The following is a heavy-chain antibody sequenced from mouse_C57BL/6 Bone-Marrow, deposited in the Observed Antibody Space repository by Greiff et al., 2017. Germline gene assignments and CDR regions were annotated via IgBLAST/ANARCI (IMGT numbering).Heavy chain of an antibody. CDR3: ARWSPFAY. CDR1: GFTFSDYG. J-gene: IGHJ3*01. CDR2: ISSGSSTI. D-gene: IGHD1-1*02. Sequence: EVKVVESGGGLVKPGGSLKLPCAASGFTFSDYGMHWVRQAPEKGLEWVAYISSGSSTIYYADTVKGRFTISRDNAKNTLFLQMTSLRSEDTAMYYCARWSPFAYWGQGTLVTVSA. V-gene: IGHV5-17*01.